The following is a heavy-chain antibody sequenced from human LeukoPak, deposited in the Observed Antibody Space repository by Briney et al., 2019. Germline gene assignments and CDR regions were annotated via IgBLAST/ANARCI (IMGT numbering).Heavy chain of an antibody. J-gene: IGHJ3*02. V-gene: IGHV1-69*04. CDR3: ARDVDTGAFDI. Sequence: ASVKVSCKASGGTFSSYAISWVRQAPGQGLGWMGRIIPILGIANYAQKFQGRVTITADKSTSTAYMELSSLRSEDTAVYYCARDVDTGAFDIWGQGTMVTVSS. D-gene: IGHD5-18*01. CDR1: GGTFSSYA. CDR2: IIPILGIA.